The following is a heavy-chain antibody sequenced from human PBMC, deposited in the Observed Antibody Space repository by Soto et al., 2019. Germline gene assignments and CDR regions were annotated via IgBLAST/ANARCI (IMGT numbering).Heavy chain of an antibody. CDR2: IHYSGRT. V-gene: IGHV4-39*01. CDR1: GGSISDSDNY. J-gene: IGHJ4*02. Sequence: QLQLQESGPGLVEPSETLSLTCTVSGGSISDSDNYWGWIRQSPGKGLEWSGSIHYSGRTYQNPSVTRRAPVPSDTSRNQFSLRLSPVTAADTAFFYWARAYFGSGSQSYWGQGSLVTVSS. D-gene: IGHD3-10*01. CDR3: ARAYFGSGSQSY.